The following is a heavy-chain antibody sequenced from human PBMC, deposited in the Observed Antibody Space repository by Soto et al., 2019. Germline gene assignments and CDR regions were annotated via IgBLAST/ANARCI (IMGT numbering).Heavy chain of an antibody. CDR2: ISGSGGST. D-gene: IGHD3-22*01. CDR3: AKDEDGIVVVILDY. J-gene: IGHJ4*02. CDR1: GFTFSSYA. V-gene: IGHV3-23*01. Sequence: PGGSLRLSCAASGFTFSSYAMSWVRQAPGKGLEWVSAISGSGGSTYYADSVKGRFTISRDNSKNTLYLQMNSLRAEDTAVYYCAKDEDGIVVVILDYWGQGTLVTVSS.